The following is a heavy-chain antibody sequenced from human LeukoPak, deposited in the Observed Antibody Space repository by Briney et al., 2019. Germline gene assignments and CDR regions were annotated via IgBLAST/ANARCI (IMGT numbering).Heavy chain of an antibody. CDR1: GFTFSTYA. V-gene: IGHV3-64*01. CDR2: ISSNGGST. CDR3: ARGIHYYYYMDV. J-gene: IGHJ6*03. Sequence: SGGSLRLSCAASGFTFSTYAMSWVRQAPGKGLEYASAISSNGGSTYYANSVKGRFTISRDNSKNTLYLQMGSLRAEDMAVYYCARGIHYYYYMDVWGKGTTVTISS.